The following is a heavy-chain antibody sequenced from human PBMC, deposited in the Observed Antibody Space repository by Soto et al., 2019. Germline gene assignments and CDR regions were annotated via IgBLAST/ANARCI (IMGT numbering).Heavy chain of an antibody. V-gene: IGHV3-15*07. CDR1: GFTFSSYA. D-gene: IGHD7-27*01. CDR2: IKSKTDGGTT. J-gene: IGHJ6*02. Sequence: GGSLRLSCAASGFTFSSYAMHWVRQAPGKGLEWVGRIKSKTDGGTTDYAAPVKGRFTISRDDSKNMLYLQMNSLKTEDTAVYYCTRNWGHGMDVWGQGTTVTVSS. CDR3: TRNWGHGMDV.